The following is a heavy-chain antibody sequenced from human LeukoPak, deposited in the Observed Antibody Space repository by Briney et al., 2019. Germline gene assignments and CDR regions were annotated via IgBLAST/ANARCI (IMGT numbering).Heavy chain of an antibody. J-gene: IGHJ4*02. Sequence: SSETLSLTCTVSGGSISSSSYYWGWIRQPPGKGLEWIGSIYYSGSTYYNPSLKSRVTISVDTSKNQFSLKLSSVTAADTAVYYCARLNGYCSGGSCLMVDYWGQGTLVTVSS. D-gene: IGHD2-15*01. V-gene: IGHV4-39*01. CDR3: ARLNGYCSGGSCLMVDY. CDR1: GGSISSSSYY. CDR2: IYYSGST.